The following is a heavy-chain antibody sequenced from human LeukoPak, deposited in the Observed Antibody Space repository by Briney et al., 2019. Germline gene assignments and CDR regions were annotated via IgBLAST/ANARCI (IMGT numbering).Heavy chain of an antibody. J-gene: IGHJ6*02. CDR1: GFTFSNDN. D-gene: IGHD6-19*01. V-gene: IGHV3-21*01. CDR2: ISSSSGYI. CDR3: ARDTIAVAGNLHYYVMDV. Sequence: TGGSLRLSCAASGFTFSNDNVKWVRQAPGKGLEWVSSISSSSGYIYYADSLKGRFTISRDNAKNSLYLQMNSLRAEDTAVYYCARDTIAVAGNLHYYVMDVWGQGTTVTVS.